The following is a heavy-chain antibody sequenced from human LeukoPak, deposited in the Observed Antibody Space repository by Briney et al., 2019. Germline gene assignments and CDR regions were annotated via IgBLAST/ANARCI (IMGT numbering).Heavy chain of an antibody. CDR3: AKSFWISGWYVGFDS. V-gene: IGHV4-61*02. CDR1: GGSITTGGYS. Sequence: SETLSLTCSVPGGSITTGGYSWTWIRQSAEKGLEWIGRISTRGSTTYNPSLESRVSISLDTSKNQFSLKLNSVTAADTAVYYCAKSFWISGWYVGFDSWGQGTLVTVSS. CDR2: ISTRGST. D-gene: IGHD6-19*01. J-gene: IGHJ4*02.